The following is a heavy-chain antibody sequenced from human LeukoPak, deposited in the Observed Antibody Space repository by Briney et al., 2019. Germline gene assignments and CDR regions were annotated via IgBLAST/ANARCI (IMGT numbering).Heavy chain of an antibody. CDR2: ISDGGSRT. V-gene: IGHV3-23*01. CDR3: AKVQLGIGVDY. J-gene: IGHJ4*02. Sequence: PGGSLRLSCAASGFSFSSYAVSWVRQAPVKGLEWVSGISDGGSRTYYADSVKGRFTISRDDSKNTLYLQMNSLRAEDTAVYYCAKVQLGIGVDYWGQGTLVTVSS. D-gene: IGHD7-27*01. CDR1: GFSFSSYA.